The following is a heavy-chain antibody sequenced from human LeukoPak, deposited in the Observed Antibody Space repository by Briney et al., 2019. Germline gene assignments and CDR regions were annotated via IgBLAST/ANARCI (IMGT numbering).Heavy chain of an antibody. CDR2: MNPNSGNT. Sequence: ASVKVSCKASGYTFTSYDINWVRQATGQGLEWMGWMNPNSGNTGYAQKFQGRVTITRNTSISTAYMELSSLRSEDTAVYYCARDRRRYYDSSGFGAFDIWGQGTMVTVSS. CDR3: ARDRRRYYDSSGFGAFDI. D-gene: IGHD3-22*01. CDR1: GYTFTSYD. V-gene: IGHV1-8*03. J-gene: IGHJ3*02.